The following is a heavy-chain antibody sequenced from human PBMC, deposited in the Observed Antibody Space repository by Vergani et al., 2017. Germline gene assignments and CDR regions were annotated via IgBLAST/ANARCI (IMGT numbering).Heavy chain of an antibody. D-gene: IGHD3-22*01. J-gene: IGHJ4*02. CDR1: GFTFSSYA. CDR2: ISGSGGST. Sequence: ELQLLESGGGLVQPGGSLRLSCAASGFTFSSYAMSWVRQAPGKGLEWVSAISGSGGSTYYADSVKGRFTISRDNSKNTLYLQMNSLRAEDTAVYYCAITRDYYDSSGPLGYWGQGTLVTVSS. V-gene: IGHV3-23*01. CDR3: AITRDYYDSSGPLGY.